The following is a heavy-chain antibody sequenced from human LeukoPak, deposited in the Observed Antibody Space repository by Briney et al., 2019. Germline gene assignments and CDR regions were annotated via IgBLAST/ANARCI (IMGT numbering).Heavy chain of an antibody. CDR2: ISAYKGNT. V-gene: IGHV1-18*01. J-gene: IGHJ4*02. CDR3: ARDRKYSSNWCVDY. CDR1: GGTFSSYA. Sequence: ASVKVSCKASGGTFSSYAISWVRQAPGQGLEWMGWISAYKGNTNYAQKLQGRVTMTTDTSTSTAYMELRSLRSDDTAVYYCARDRKYSSNWCVDYWGQGTLVTVSS. D-gene: IGHD6-13*01.